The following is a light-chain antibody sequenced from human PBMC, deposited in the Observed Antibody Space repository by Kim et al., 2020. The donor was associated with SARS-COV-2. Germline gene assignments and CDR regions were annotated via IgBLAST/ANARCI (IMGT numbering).Light chain of an antibody. CDR2: GKN. V-gene: IGLV3-19*01. Sequence: SSELTQAPAVSVALGQTVRITCQGDSLRSYYASWYQQKPGQAPVLVIYGKNNRPSGIPDRFSGSSSGNTASLTITGAQAEDEADYYCNSRDSSGNHLVVFGGGTQLTVL. CDR3: NSRDSSGNHLVV. J-gene: IGLJ2*01. CDR1: SLRSYY.